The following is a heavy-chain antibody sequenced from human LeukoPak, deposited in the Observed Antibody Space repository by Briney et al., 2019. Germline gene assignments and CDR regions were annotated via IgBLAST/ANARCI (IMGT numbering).Heavy chain of an antibody. CDR1: GDSVSSNSAT. Sequence: SQTLSLTCTISGDSVSSNSATSDWIRQSPSRGLEWLGRTYYRSKWFSDYGLSVNSRITFNPDTSKNQFSLQLSSVTPEDTAIYYCARLTGNSWFDYWGQGILVTVSS. V-gene: IGHV6-1*01. D-gene: IGHD1-1*01. CDR2: TYYRSKWFS. CDR3: ARLTGNSWFDY. J-gene: IGHJ5*01.